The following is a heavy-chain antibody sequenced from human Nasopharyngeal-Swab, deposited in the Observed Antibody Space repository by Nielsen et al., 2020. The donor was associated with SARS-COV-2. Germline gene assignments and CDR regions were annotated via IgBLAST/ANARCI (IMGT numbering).Heavy chain of an antibody. CDR3: VRDTPAMFAY. V-gene: IGHV3-21*01. J-gene: IGHJ4*02. CDR1: GFTFNMYT. Sequence: GGSLRLSCAASGFTFNMYTLNWVRQAPGKGLEWVSAISSTGDYIYYAASVKGRFTISRDNAKNSLYLQMNSLRAEDAAVYYCVRDTPAMFAYWGQGTLVTVSA. CDR2: ISSTGDYI.